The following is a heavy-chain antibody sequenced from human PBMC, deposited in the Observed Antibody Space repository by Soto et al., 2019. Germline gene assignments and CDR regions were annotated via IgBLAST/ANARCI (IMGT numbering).Heavy chain of an antibody. CDR1: GGSISSSNW. CDR2: IYHSGST. Sequence: QVQLQESGPGLVKPSGTLSLTCAVSGGSISSSNWWSWVRQPPGKGLEWIGEIYHSGSTNYNPSLKRLVTIPADKSKNQFSLKLSSVTAADTALYYCARGMTTVTTWYYYYGMEVWGQGTTVTVFS. V-gene: IGHV4-4*02. CDR3: ARGMTTVTTWYYYYGMEV. D-gene: IGHD4-4*01. J-gene: IGHJ6*02.